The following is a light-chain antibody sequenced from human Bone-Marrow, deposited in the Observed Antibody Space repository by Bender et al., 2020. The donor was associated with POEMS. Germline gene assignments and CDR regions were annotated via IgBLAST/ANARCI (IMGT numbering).Light chain of an antibody. J-gene: IGLJ2*01. V-gene: IGLV3-1*01. CDR2: QDA. CDR1: KLGERY. CDR3: QAWDYSTHVV. Sequence: SYELTQPPSVSVSPGQTASIACSGEKLGERYVHWYQQKSGQSPLLVIYQDAQRPSGISERFSGSNSGDTATLTISGTQAMDEANYYCQAWDYSTHVVFGGGTKLTVL.